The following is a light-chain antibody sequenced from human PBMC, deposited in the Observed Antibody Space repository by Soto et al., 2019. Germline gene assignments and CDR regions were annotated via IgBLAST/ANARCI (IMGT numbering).Light chain of an antibody. J-gene: IGKJ4*01. CDR2: DAS. Sequence: EIVLTQSPATLSLSPGERATLSCRASQSVSSYLAWYQQKPGQAPRLLIYDASNSATGIPARFSGSGSGTDFTLTISSLEPEDFAVYYCQQRSNWPLSFGGGAKVESK. CDR3: QQRSNWPLS. V-gene: IGKV3-11*01. CDR1: QSVSSY.